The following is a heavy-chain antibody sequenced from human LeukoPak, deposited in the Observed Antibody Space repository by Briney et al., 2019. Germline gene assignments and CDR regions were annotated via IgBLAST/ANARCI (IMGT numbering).Heavy chain of an antibody. CDR2: IYYSGST. CDR3: ARSDRGFGESNFDY. V-gene: IGHV4-59*01. J-gene: IGHJ4*02. Sequence: KPSETLSLTCTVSGGSISSYYWSWIRKPPEKGLEWIGYIYYSGSTNYNPSPKSRVTISVDTSKNQFSLKLSSVTAADTAVYYCARSDRGFGESNFDYWGQGTLVTVSS. CDR1: GGSISSYY. D-gene: IGHD3-10*01.